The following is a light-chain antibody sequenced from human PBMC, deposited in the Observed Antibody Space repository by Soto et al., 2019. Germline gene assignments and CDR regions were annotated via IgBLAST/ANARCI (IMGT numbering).Light chain of an antibody. Sequence: QSALTQPASVSGSPGQSITISCTGTSSDVGSYNFVSWYQQHPGKALKLMIYEASKRPSGVSNRFSGSKSGNTASLTISGLQAEDEADYYCCSYAGSSTWVFGGGTKLTVL. CDR2: EAS. CDR3: CSYAGSSTWV. CDR1: SSDVGSYNF. J-gene: IGLJ3*02. V-gene: IGLV2-23*01.